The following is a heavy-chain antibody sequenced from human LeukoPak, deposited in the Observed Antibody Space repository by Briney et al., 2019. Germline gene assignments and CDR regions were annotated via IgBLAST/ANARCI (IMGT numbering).Heavy chain of an antibody. V-gene: IGHV1-46*01. CDR3: ARDELERLPPYYYYGMDV. CDR2: INPSGGST. J-gene: IGHJ6*02. D-gene: IGHD1-1*01. Sequence: ASVKVSCKASGYTFTSYYMHWVRQAPGQGLEWMGIINPSGGSTSYAQKFQGRVTMTRDTSTNTVYMELSSLRSEDTAVYYCARDELERLPPYYYYGMDVWGQGTTVTVSS. CDR1: GYTFTSYY.